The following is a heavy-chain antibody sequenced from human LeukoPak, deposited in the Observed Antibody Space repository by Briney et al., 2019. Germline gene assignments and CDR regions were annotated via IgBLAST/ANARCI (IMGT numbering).Heavy chain of an antibody. V-gene: IGHV3-74*01. CDR1: GNYW. Sequence: GGSLRLSCAASGNYWMLWVRQVPGKGLVWVSHINSDGSWTSYADSVKGRFTISKDNAKNTVYLQMNSLRAEDTAVYYCVSFYETYWGRGTLVTVSS. CDR3: VSFYETY. CDR2: INSDGSWT. D-gene: IGHD2/OR15-2a*01. J-gene: IGHJ4*02.